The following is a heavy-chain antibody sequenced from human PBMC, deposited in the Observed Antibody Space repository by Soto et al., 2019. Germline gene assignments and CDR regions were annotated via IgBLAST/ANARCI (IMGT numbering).Heavy chain of an antibody. J-gene: IGHJ4*02. CDR2: ISGNSGAI. CDR1: GFTFNDYS. D-gene: IGHD6-13*01. Sequence: GGSLRLSCAASGFTFNDYSMHWVRQAPGKGLEWVSGISGNSGAIGYAESAKGRFTISRDNAKNYLHLQMNSLRAEDSALYYCAKGSAAAGGKIGYFDYWGQGTVVTVSS. V-gene: IGHV3-9*01. CDR3: AKGSAAAGGKIGYFDY.